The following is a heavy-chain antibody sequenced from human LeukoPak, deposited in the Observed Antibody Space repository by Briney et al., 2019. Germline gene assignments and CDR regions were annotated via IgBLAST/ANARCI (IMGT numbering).Heavy chain of an antibody. CDR1: GDSLSSGHY. CDR3: ARGDYDYVWGSYRPFDY. V-gene: IGHV4-38-2*02. J-gene: IGHJ4*02. D-gene: IGHD3-16*02. CDR2: IYYSGST. Sequence: SETLSLTCIVSGDSLSSGHYWGWIRQSPGKGLEWIGSIYYSGSTYYNPSLKSRVTISVDTSKNQFSLKLSSVTAADTAVYYCARGDYDYVWGSYRPFDYWGQGTLVTVSS.